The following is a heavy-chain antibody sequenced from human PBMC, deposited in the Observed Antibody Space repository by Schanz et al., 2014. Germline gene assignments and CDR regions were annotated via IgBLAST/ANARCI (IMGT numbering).Heavy chain of an antibody. CDR1: GGSISSATYY. CDR2: IYISGST. Sequence: QVQLQESGPGLVKPSQTLSLTCTVSGGSISSATYYWSWVRQPAGKGLEWIGRIYISGSTRFNPSPKSRATMSLDTSKNQVSLPLRSVTAADTAVYYCARDRGHGDLPGDIWGQGTMVTVSS. J-gene: IGHJ3*02. CDR3: ARDRGHGDLPGDI. D-gene: IGHD4-17*01. V-gene: IGHV4-61*02.